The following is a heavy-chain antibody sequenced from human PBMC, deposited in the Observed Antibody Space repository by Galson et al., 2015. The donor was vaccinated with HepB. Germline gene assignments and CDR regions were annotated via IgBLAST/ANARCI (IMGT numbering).Heavy chain of an antibody. D-gene: IGHD1-14*01. CDR1: GFTVSGTY. CDR2: IESGDKK. CDR3: AVSGTPGGFDF. V-gene: IGHV3-66*01. Sequence: SLRLSCAASGFTVSGTYMIWVRQAPGKGLECVSLIESGDKKYYIDSVKGRFTISRDNSLNTMSIQLNSLRAEDSGVYYGAVSGTPGGFDFWGQGTMVTVSS. J-gene: IGHJ3*01.